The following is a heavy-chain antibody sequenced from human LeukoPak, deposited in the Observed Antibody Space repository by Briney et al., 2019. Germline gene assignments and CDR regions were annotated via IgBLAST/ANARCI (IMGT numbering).Heavy chain of an antibody. J-gene: IGHJ5*02. V-gene: IGHV3-20*04. CDR2: INWNGGRT. D-gene: IGHD5-18*01. CDR1: GFTFDAYA. CDR3: ARTAMGGSGFDP. Sequence: GGSLRLSCAASGFTFDAYAMSWVRQAPGKGLERVSGINWNGGRTGYADSVKGRFTISRDNAKNSLYLQMNSLRAEDTALYYCARTAMGGSGFDPWGQGTLVTVSS.